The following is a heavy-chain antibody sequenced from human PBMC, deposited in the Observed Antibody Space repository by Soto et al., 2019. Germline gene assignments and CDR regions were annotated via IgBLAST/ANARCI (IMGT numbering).Heavy chain of an antibody. CDR1: GGSISSSSYY. D-gene: IGHD3-22*01. CDR3: ARLSSGPRGRDY. J-gene: IGHJ4*02. CDR2: IYYSGST. V-gene: IGHV4-39*01. Sequence: PSETLSLTCTVSGGSISSSSYYWGCIRQPPGKGLEWIGSIYYSGSTYYNPSLKSRVTISVDTSKNQFSLKLSSVTAADTAVYYCARLSSGPRGRDYWGQGTLVTVSS.